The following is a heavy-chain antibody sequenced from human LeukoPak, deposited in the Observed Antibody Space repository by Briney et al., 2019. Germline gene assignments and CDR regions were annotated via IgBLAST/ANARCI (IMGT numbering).Heavy chain of an antibody. V-gene: IGHV3-23*01. J-gene: IGHJ4*02. D-gene: IGHD3-22*01. CDR3: AKTGGGHSSGYYYFY. Sequence: GGSLRLSCAASGFTFSSYAMSWVRQAPGKGLDWVSAISGSGGSTYYADSVKGRFTISRDNSKNTLYLQMNSLRAEDTAVYYCAKTGGGHSSGYYYFYWGQGTLVTVSS. CDR1: GFTFSSYA. CDR2: ISGSGGST.